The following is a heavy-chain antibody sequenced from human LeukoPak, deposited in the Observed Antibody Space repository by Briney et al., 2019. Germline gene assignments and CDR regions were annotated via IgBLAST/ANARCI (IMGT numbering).Heavy chain of an antibody. J-gene: IGHJ5*02. V-gene: IGHV1-8*03. CDR2: MNPNSGNA. CDR1: VYTFSNYD. Sequence: ASVKVSFKTSVYTFSNYDIDWVRQAAGQGLEWMGWMNPNSGNAAYAQKFQGRVTITMNTSITTAYMELSSLTSEDTAVYYCAREVGAPANWFDPWGQGTLVSVSS. CDR3: AREVGAPANWFDP. D-gene: IGHD1-26*01.